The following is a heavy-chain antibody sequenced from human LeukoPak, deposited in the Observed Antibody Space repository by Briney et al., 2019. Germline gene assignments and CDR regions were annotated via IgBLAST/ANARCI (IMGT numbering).Heavy chain of an antibody. D-gene: IGHD5-18*01. Sequence: ASVKVSCKVSGYTLTELSMHWVRQAPGKGLEWMGGFDPEDGETIYAQKFQGRVIMTEDTSTDTAYMELSSLRSEDTAVYYCATDVPRIPMGPLRDWGQGTLVTVSS. CDR3: ATDVPRIPMGPLRD. CDR2: FDPEDGET. J-gene: IGHJ4*02. V-gene: IGHV1-24*01. CDR1: GYTLTELS.